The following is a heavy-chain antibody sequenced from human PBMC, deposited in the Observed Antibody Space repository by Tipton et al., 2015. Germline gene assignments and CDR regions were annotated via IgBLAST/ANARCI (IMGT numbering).Heavy chain of an antibody. J-gene: IGHJ4*02. CDR1: GFTFSSSD. CDR3: ARGQWLVNY. Sequence: SLRLSCAASGFTFSSSDMHWVRQATGKGLEWVSAIGTAGDKYYSGSVKGRFTISRDNSKNTLYLQMNSLRAEDTAVYYCARGQWLVNYWGQGTLVTVSS. CDR2: IGTAGDK. V-gene: IGHV3-13*01. D-gene: IGHD6-19*01.